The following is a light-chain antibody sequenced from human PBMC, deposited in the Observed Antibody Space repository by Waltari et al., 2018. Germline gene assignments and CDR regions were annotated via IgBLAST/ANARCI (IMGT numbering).Light chain of an antibody. CDR2: EDT. Sequence: QSALTQPASVSGSPGQSITISCTGTSSDVGGYHHVSWYQHHPGKDPKLMIFEDTDRPSGVANRFAGSKSGNTASLTISGLQAEDEADDYCSSYTTSNTWVVGGGTKVTVL. CDR3: SSYTTSNTWV. V-gene: IGLV2-14*01. J-gene: IGLJ3*02. CDR1: SSDVGGYHH.